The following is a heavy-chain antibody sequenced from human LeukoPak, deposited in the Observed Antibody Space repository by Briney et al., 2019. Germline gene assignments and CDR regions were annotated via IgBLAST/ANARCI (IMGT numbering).Heavy chain of an antibody. V-gene: IGHV4-34*01. CDR1: GGSFSGYY. Sequence: SETLSLTCAVYGGSFSGYYWSWIRQPPGKGLEWIGEINHSGSTNYNPSLKSRVTISVDTSKNQFSLKLSSVTAADTAVYYCAREGVRYYDILTGYYNAPIIDYWGQGTLVTVSS. D-gene: IGHD3-9*01. J-gene: IGHJ4*02. CDR3: AREGVRYYDILTGYYNAPIIDY. CDR2: INHSGST.